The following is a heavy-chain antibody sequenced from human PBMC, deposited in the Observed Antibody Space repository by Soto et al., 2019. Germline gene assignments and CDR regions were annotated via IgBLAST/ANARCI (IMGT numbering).Heavy chain of an antibody. CDR3: ARVWGGQLGIDF. CDR1: GYTFSSFL. CDR2: IRVQNGDT. D-gene: IGHD1-1*01. V-gene: IGHV1-18*01. J-gene: IGHJ4*02. Sequence: VQLVQSEAEVKKPGASVNVSCKTSGYTFSSFLITWVRHAPGQGLEWVGRIRVQNGDTRYARRIQGRVSMTTDTSTSTAYMELRGLTSDDTAVYYCARVWGGQLGIDFWGQGTLVTVSS.